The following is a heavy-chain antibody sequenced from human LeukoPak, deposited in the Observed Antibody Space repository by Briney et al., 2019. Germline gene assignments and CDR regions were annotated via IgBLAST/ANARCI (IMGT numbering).Heavy chain of an antibody. J-gene: IGHJ6*02. Sequence: SGTLSLTCAVSGGSISSSNWWSWVRQPPGKGLEWIGEIYHSGSTNYNPSLKSRVTISVDKSKNQFSLKLSSVTAADTAVYYCARGRGTRYYYYYGMDVWGQGTTVTVSS. V-gene: IGHV4-4*02. CDR1: GGSISSSNW. D-gene: IGHD3-10*01. CDR3: ARGRGTRYYYYYGMDV. CDR2: IYHSGST.